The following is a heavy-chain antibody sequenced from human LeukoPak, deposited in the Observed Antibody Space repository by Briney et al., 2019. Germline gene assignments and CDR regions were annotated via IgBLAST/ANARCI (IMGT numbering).Heavy chain of an antibody. Sequence: SETLSLTCTVSGGSISSYYWSWIRQPPGKGLGWIGYIYYSGSTNYNPSLKSRVTISVDTSKNQFSLKLSSVTAADTAVYYCARDLYSDLYFDYWGQGTLVTVSS. J-gene: IGHJ4*02. D-gene: IGHD4-11*01. V-gene: IGHV4-59*01. CDR2: IYYSGST. CDR3: ARDLYSDLYFDY. CDR1: GGSISSYY.